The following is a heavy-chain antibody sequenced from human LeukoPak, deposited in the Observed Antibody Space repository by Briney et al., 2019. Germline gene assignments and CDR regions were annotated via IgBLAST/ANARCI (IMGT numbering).Heavy chain of an antibody. CDR3: ARVPPTLGSRGWSDP. CDR1: GGSISSGGYY. Sequence: SQTLSLTCTVSGGSISSGGYYWSWIRQHPGKGLEWIGYIYYSGSTYYNPSLKSRVTISVDTSKNQFSLKLSSVTAADTAVYYCARVPPTLGSRGWSDPWGQGTLVTVSS. CDR2: IYYSGST. V-gene: IGHV4-31*03. D-gene: IGHD6-13*01. J-gene: IGHJ5*02.